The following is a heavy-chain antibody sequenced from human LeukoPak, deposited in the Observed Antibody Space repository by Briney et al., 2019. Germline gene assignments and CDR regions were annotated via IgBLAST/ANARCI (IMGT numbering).Heavy chain of an antibody. CDR2: IYHSGST. J-gene: IGHJ4*02. CDR1: DGSISSSNW. V-gene: IGHV4-4*02. Sequence: SETLSLTCAVSDGSISSSNWWSWVRPPPGKGLEWIGEIYHSGSTNYNPSLKSRVTISVDKSKNQFSLKLSSVTAADTAVYYCARESVPVAGAYYFDYWGQGTLVTVSS. D-gene: IGHD6-19*01. CDR3: ARESVPVAGAYYFDY.